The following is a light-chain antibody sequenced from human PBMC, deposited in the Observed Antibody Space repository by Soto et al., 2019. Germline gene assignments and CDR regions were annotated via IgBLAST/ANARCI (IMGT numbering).Light chain of an antibody. Sequence: DIQMTQSPSSLSASVGDRVTITCQASQDISNYLNWYQQKPGKAPKLLIFYVSNLETGVPSRFSGSGSGTDFTFTISSLQPEDIATYYCQQYDNLLPMYTFGQGTKLEIK. J-gene: IGKJ2*01. V-gene: IGKV1-33*01. CDR1: QDISNY. CDR2: YVS. CDR3: QQYDNLLPMYT.